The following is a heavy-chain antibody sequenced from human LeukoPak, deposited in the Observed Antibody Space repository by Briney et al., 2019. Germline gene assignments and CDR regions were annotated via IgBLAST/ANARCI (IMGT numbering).Heavy chain of an antibody. CDR1: GFTLDDYG. Sequence: GGSLRLSCAASGFTLDDYGMSWVRQVPGKGLEWVSGINWNGSGAGYADSVKGRFTISRDSSKNILYLQMNSLRAEDTAVYYCAKDRCSNGIGCYYYYMDVWGKGTTVTISS. CDR3: AKDRCSNGIGCYYYYMDV. D-gene: IGHD2-8*01. J-gene: IGHJ6*03. CDR2: INWNGSGA. V-gene: IGHV3-20*04.